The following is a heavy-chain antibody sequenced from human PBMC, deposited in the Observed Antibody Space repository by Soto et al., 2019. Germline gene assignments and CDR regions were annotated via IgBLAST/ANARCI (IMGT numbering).Heavy chain of an antibody. V-gene: IGHV1-18*01. D-gene: IGHD3-10*01. CDR1: GYSFPNYG. Sequence: GPSVKVSCKASGYSFPNYGISWVRQAPGQGLEWMGWISAYKGNTNYAQKLQGRVTMTTDTSTSTAYMELRSLRSDDTAVYYCARDLDGSGSYYTDYWGQGTLVTVSS. CDR3: ARDLDGSGSYYTDY. CDR2: ISAYKGNT. J-gene: IGHJ4*02.